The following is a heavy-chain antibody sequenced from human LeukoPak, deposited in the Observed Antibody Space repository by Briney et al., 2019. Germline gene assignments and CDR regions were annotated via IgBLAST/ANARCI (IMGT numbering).Heavy chain of an antibody. Sequence: VASVTVSCKASGGTFSSYANSWVRQAPGQGLEWMGGIIPIFGTANYAQKFQGRVTITADESTSTAYMELSSLRSEDTAVYYCAFGDNVGATHLGYWGQGTLVTVSS. CDR2: IIPIFGTA. CDR1: GGTFSSYA. D-gene: IGHD1-26*01. CDR3: AFGDNVGATHLGY. J-gene: IGHJ4*02. V-gene: IGHV1-69*13.